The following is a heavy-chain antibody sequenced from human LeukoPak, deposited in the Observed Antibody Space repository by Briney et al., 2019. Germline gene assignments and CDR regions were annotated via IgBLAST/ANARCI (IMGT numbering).Heavy chain of an antibody. D-gene: IGHD6-19*01. Sequence: LSLTCTVSGASISSSGHDWGWVRQAPGKGLEWVAVISYDGSNKYYADSVKGRFTISRDNSKNTLYLQINSLRPEDTAVYYCAKVVRWLDPDFDYWGQGTLVTVSS. CDR3: AKVVRWLDPDFDY. J-gene: IGHJ4*02. CDR1: GASISSSG. V-gene: IGHV3-30*18. CDR2: ISYDGSNK.